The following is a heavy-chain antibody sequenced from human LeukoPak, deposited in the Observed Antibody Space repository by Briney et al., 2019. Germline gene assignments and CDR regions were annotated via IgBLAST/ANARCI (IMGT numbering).Heavy chain of an antibody. CDR2: ISSSSTI. CDR1: GFTFSSYS. J-gene: IGHJ6*02. V-gene: IGHV3-48*01. Sequence: GGSLRLSCAASGFTFSSYSMNWVRQAPGKGLEWVPYISSSSTIYYADSVKGRFTISRDNAKNSLYLQMNSLRAEDTAVYYCARGGGSVTRKDYYYGMDVWGQGTTVTVSS. D-gene: IGHD4-17*01. CDR3: ARGGGSVTRKDYYYGMDV.